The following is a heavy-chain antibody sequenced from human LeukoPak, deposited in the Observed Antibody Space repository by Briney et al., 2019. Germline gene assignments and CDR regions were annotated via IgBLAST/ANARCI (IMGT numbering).Heavy chain of an antibody. D-gene: IGHD2-2*01. CDR3: ARDPSFVSTSCDY. V-gene: IGHV1-2*02. CDR1: GYTFTGYY. J-gene: IGHJ4*02. Sequence: ASVKVSCKASGYTFTGYYMHWVRQAPGQGLEWMGWINPNSGGTNYAQKFQGRVTMTRDTSISTAYMELSRLRSDDTAEYYCARDPSFVSTSCDYWGQGTLVTVSS. CDR2: INPNSGGT.